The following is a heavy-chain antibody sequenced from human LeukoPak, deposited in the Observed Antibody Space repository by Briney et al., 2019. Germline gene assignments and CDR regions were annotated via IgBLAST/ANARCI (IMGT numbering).Heavy chain of an antibody. CDR1: GGSISSGGYH. V-gene: IGHV4-31*03. Sequence: KPSETLSLTCTVSGGSISSGGYHWSWIRQHPGKGLEWIGYIYYSGSTYYNPSLKSRVTISVDTSKNQFSLKLSSVTAADTAVYYCARGYYDSSGYSYYFDYWGQGTLVTVSS. CDR2: IYYSGST. J-gene: IGHJ4*02. CDR3: ARGYYDSSGYSYYFDY. D-gene: IGHD3-22*01.